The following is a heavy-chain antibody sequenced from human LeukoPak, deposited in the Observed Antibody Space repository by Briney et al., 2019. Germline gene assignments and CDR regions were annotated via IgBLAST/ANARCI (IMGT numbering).Heavy chain of an antibody. J-gene: IGHJ4*02. V-gene: IGHV3-23*01. CDR1: GFTFSSYA. CDR3: AKKTTNSWYVIDY. D-gene: IGHD6-13*01. CDR2: ISGSGGTT. Sequence: GGSLRLSCAASGFTFSSYAMSWVRPAPGKGLEWVSAISGSGGTTYYADSVVGRFTISRDSSKNTLYLQMNSLRAEDTAVYYCAKKTTNSWYVIDYWGQGTLVTVSS.